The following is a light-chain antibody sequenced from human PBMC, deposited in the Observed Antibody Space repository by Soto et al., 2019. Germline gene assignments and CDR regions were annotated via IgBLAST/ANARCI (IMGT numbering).Light chain of an antibody. V-gene: IGKV3-11*01. CDR3: QHRSNWHPAWW. CDR1: QRVTSY. J-gene: IGKJ1*01. Sequence: EIVLTQTPATLSLSPGERATLSSRPSQRVTSYLAWYQQKTGQAPRLLIYDASTRATGIPARFSGSGSGTYFTLTIRSLEHEDFAVDYCQHRSNWHPAWWFGRGTETEIK. CDR2: DAS.